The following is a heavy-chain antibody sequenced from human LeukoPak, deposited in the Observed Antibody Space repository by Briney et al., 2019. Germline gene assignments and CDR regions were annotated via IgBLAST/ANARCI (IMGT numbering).Heavy chain of an antibody. CDR2: INHSGST. V-gene: IGHV4-34*01. J-gene: IGHJ4*02. Sequence: PSETLSLTCAVYGGSFSGYYWSWIRQPPGKGLEWIGEINHSGSTNYNPSLKSRVTISVDTSKNQFSLKLSSVTAADTAVYYCAREGYGDYGLGYYFDYWGQGTLVTVSS. CDR1: GGSFSGYY. CDR3: AREGYGDYGLGYYFDY. D-gene: IGHD4-17*01.